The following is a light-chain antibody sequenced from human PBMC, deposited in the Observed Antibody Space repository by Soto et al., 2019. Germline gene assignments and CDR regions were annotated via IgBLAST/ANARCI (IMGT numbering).Light chain of an antibody. CDR2: GNT. CDR3: ASWDDSLDVVV. J-gene: IGLJ2*01. Sequence: QSVLTQPPSASGTPGQRVTISCSGSTSNIGSDTVNWYQQLPGTAPKLLIYGNTQRPSGVPDRFSGSKSGASASLDISGLQSEDEADYYCASWDDSLDVVVFGGGTKLTVL. CDR1: TSNIGSDT. V-gene: IGLV1-44*01.